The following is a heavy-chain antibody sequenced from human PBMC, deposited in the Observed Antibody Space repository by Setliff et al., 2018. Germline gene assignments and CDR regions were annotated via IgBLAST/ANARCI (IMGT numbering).Heavy chain of an antibody. Sequence: GASVKVSCKASGYIFTSYGISWVRQAPGKGLEWMGTINPNDGYTIYAPAFQGRVAMTTDTSTGTAYMELSGLTSADTAIYYCIVNMVRPVTGLDSWGPGTLVTVSS. J-gene: IGHJ4*02. D-gene: IGHD2-15*01. CDR2: INPNDGYT. CDR3: IVNMVRPVTGLDS. V-gene: IGHV1-18*01. CDR1: GYIFTSYG.